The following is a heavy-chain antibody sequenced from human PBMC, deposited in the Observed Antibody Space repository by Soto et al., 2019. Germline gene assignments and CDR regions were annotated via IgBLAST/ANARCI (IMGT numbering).Heavy chain of an antibody. CDR3: ARDVDTSMSAPLDY. D-gene: IGHD5-18*01. Sequence: QVQLVQSGAEVKKPGASVRVSCKASGYTFTAYAMDWVRQTPGQRLGWVGWINVGTGDTEYSQQFQYRVNITSDTTARTLYIELSSLRSEDTAVYYCARDVDTSMSAPLDYWGQGSLVTVSS. CDR2: INVGTGDT. CDR1: GYTFTAYA. J-gene: IGHJ4*02. V-gene: IGHV1-3*01.